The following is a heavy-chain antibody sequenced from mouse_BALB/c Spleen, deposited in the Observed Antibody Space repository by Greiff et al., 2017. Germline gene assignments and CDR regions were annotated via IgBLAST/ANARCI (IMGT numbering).Heavy chain of an antibody. J-gene: IGHJ2*01. CDR1: GFTFSSFG. CDR2: ISSGSSTI. Sequence: EVQRVESGGGLVQPGGSRKLSCAASGFTFSSFGMHWVRQAPEKGLEWVAYISSGSSTIYYADTVKGRFTISRDNPKNTLFLQMTSLRSEDTAMYYCASHYGNYGGYFDYWGQGTTLTVSS. V-gene: IGHV5-17*02. CDR3: ASHYGNYGGYFDY. D-gene: IGHD2-1*01.